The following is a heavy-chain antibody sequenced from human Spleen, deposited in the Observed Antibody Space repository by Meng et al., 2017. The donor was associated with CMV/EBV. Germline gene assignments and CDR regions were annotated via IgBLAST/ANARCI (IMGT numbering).Heavy chain of an antibody. Sequence: YTFNGYYMHWVRQAPGQGLEWMGWIKPNSGGTNYAQKFQGRVTMTRDTSISTAYMELSRLRSDDTAVYYCARDPRDYDFWSGYPLDYWGQGTLVTVSS. CDR3: ARDPRDYDFWSGYPLDY. V-gene: IGHV1-2*02. J-gene: IGHJ4*02. D-gene: IGHD3-3*01. CDR1: YTFNGYY. CDR2: IKPNSGGT.